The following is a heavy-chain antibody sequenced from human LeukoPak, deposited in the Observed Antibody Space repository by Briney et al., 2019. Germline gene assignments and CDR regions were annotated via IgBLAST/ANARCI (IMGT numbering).Heavy chain of an antibody. D-gene: IGHD1-26*01. Sequence: GGSLRLSCVVSGFTFSTYGMHWVRQAPGKGLEWVAVISNDGSNRYYVESVKGRFTISRDNSKNTLYLQMNSLRLEDTAVYYCAKDSGWELRAGVFDYWGQGTLVTVSS. V-gene: IGHV3-30*18. CDR2: ISNDGSNR. CDR1: GFTFSTYG. J-gene: IGHJ4*02. CDR3: AKDSGWELRAGVFDY.